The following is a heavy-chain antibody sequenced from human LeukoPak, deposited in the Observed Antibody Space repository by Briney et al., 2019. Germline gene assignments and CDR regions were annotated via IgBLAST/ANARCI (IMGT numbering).Heavy chain of an antibody. CDR2: IWYDGSNK. V-gene: IGHV3-33*01. CDR1: GFTFSSYG. D-gene: IGHD3-16*01. J-gene: IGHJ4*02. CDR3: ARAPYTTSWSNFDY. Sequence: QPGRSLRLSCAASGFTFSSYGMHWVRQAPGKGLEWVAVIWYDGSNKYYADSVKGRFTISRDTSKNTLYLQMNSLRVEDTAIYYCARAPYTTSWSNFDYWGQGTLVTVSP.